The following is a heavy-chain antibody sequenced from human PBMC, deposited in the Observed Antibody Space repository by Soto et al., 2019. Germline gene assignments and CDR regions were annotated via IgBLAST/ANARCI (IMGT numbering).Heavy chain of an antibody. D-gene: IGHD2-15*01. CDR1: GCSVTSSDYY. CDR2: MFYSGLT. CDR3: APLSVSLSGPYGIHV. V-gene: IGHV4-39*01. Sequence: PSETLSLTCSVSGCSVTSSDYYWAWIRQPPGKWLEWIGSMFYSGLTYYNPSLKSRVTLSVDTSKNQFSVRLNSVTAADTAVYYCAPLSVSLSGPYGIHVWGQGTTVTVYS. J-gene: IGHJ6*02.